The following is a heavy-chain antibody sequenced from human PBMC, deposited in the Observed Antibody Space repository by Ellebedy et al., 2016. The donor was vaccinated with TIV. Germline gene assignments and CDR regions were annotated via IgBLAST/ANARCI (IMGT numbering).Heavy chain of an antibody. D-gene: IGHD1-26*01. V-gene: IGHV3-15*01. CDR2: IKSKIDGGTT. CDR1: GITFTNAW. Sequence: GESLKISXVASGITFTNAWMNWVRQAPGKGLEWVGLIKSKIDGGTTAYAAPVKGRFTISRDDSQHTLYLQMNSLKAVDTAVYYCTTDRRGSYDIPRDIWGQGTMVSVSS. J-gene: IGHJ3*02. CDR3: TTDRRGSYDIPRDI.